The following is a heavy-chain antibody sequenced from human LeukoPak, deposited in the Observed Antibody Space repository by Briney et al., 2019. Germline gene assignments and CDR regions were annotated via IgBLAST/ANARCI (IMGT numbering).Heavy chain of an antibody. CDR3: ARVGSGNLLDY. CDR2: INPNSGGT. CDR1: GYTFTSYD. D-gene: IGHD3-10*01. Sequence: ASVKVSCKASGYTFTSYDINWVRQAPGQGLEWMGWINPNSGGTNYAQKFQGRVTMTRDTSISTAYMELSRLRSDDTAVYYCARVGSGNLLDYWGQGTLVTVSS. V-gene: IGHV1-2*02. J-gene: IGHJ4*02.